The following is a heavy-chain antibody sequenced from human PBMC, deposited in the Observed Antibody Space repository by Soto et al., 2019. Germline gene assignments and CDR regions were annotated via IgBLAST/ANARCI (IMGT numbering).Heavy chain of an antibody. CDR2: TYYRSKWLN. J-gene: IGHJ4*02. V-gene: IGHV6-1*01. Sequence: SQTLSLTCAVSGDSVSSNSAGWNWIRQSPSRGLEWLGRTYYRSKWLNDYAVSVKNRITINPDTSKNQISLQLKSVTPEDAAVYYCARGGGVLDYWGQGTLVTVSS. CDR3: ARGGGVLDY. D-gene: IGHD3-16*01. CDR1: GDSVSSNSAG.